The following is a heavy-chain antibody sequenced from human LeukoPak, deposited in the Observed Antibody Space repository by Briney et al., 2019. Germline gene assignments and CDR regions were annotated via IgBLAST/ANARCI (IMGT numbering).Heavy chain of an antibody. CDR3: AREMGKGYSYGYATNDAFDI. V-gene: IGHV4-59*01. D-gene: IGHD5-18*01. CDR1: GGSISSYY. J-gene: IGHJ3*02. CDR2: LYYSGST. Sequence: SETLSLTCTVSGGSISSYYWSWIRQPPGKGLEWIGYLYYSGSTNYNPSLKSRVTISVDTSKNQFSLKLSSVTAADTAVYYCAREMGKGYSYGYATNDAFDIWGQGTMVTVSS.